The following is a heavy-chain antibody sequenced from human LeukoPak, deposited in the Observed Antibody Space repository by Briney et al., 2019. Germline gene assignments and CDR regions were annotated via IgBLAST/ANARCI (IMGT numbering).Heavy chain of an antibody. Sequence: PGGSLRLSCAASGFTFSGYAMSWVRQAPGKGLEWVSTMSGSGDNTYYADSVQGRFIISRDNLKNTPSLQVNSLRAEDTAVYYCAKGVGANGLFDYWGQGTLVTVSS. CDR2: MSGSGDNT. CDR1: GFTFSGYA. J-gene: IGHJ4*02. D-gene: IGHD1-26*01. CDR3: AKGVGANGLFDY. V-gene: IGHV3-23*01.